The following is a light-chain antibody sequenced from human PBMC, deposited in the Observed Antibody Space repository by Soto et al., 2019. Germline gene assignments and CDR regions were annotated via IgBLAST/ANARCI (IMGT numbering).Light chain of an antibody. Sequence: DIVLTQSPATLSLSPGERATLSCRASQSVGTYLFWFQQKAGQPPRLLIYDASNRASGAPARFSGSGSGTDFTLTISRLETEDFAVYFCQHRSKWPYTFGQGTKVDIK. CDR3: QHRSKWPYT. CDR1: QSVGTY. CDR2: DAS. J-gene: IGKJ2*01. V-gene: IGKV3-11*01.